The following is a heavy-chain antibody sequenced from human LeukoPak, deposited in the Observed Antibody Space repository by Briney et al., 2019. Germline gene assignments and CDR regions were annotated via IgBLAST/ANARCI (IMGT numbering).Heavy chain of an antibody. CDR1: GGSISSGSYY. CDR2: IYHSGST. CDR3: ARVGQQLGHYYYYYYMDV. V-gene: IGHV4-39*07. J-gene: IGHJ6*03. Sequence: RPSETLSLTCTVSGGSISSGSYYWGWIRQPPGKGLEWIGSIYHSGSTYYNPSLKSRVTISVDTSKNQFSLKLSSVTAADTAVYYCARVGQQLGHYYYYYYMDVWGKGTTVTVSS. D-gene: IGHD6-13*01.